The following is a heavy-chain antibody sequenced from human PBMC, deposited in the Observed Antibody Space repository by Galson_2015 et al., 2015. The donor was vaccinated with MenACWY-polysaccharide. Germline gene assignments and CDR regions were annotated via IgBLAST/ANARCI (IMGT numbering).Heavy chain of an antibody. J-gene: IGHJ5*02. CDR2: IRSSGTNT. Sequence: SLRLSCAVSGFKFSNYWMTWVRQAPGKGLEWVSAIRSSGTNTYYADSVKGRFTISRDNSKNTLYLQMNSLRAEDTAVYYCAKDSTDFWSVAGRFDHWGQGTLVTVSS. D-gene: IGHD3-3*01. CDR1: GFKFSNYW. CDR3: AKDSTDFWSVAGRFDH. V-gene: IGHV3-23*01.